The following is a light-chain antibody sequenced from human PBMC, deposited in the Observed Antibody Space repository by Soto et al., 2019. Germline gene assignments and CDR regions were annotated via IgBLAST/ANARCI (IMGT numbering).Light chain of an antibody. CDR1: SSDVGGYNY. V-gene: IGLV2-14*03. J-gene: IGLJ2*01. CDR2: DVT. CDR3: TSYTTGSRLVV. Sequence: QSALTQPASVSGSPGQSITISCTGTSSDVGGYNYVSWYQHHPGKAPKVIIYDVTNRPTGVSDRFSGSKSGNTASLTISGLQAEEEAEYFCTSYTTGSRLVVFGGVTKLTVL.